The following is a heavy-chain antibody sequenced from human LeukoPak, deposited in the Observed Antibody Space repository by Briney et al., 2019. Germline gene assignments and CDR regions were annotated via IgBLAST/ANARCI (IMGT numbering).Heavy chain of an antibody. Sequence: GGSLRLSCAASGFTFSSYAMSWVRQAPGRGLEWVSAISGSGGSTYYADSVKGRFTISRDNSKNTLYLQMNSLRAEDTAVYYCASMVVAAVTNWFDPWGQGTLVTVSS. CDR2: ISGSGGST. J-gene: IGHJ5*02. D-gene: IGHD2-15*01. CDR1: GFTFSSYA. CDR3: ASMVVAAVTNWFDP. V-gene: IGHV3-23*01.